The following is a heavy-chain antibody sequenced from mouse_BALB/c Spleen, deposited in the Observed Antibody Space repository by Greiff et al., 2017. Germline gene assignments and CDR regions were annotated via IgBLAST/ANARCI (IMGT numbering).Heavy chain of an antibody. CDR1: GYTFTSYY. V-gene: IGHV1S81*02. CDR3: TRSFITTATWFAY. J-gene: IGHJ3*01. Sequence: VKLMESGAELVKPGASVKLSCKASGYTFTSYYMYWVKQRPGQGLEWIGEINPSNGGTNFNEKFKSKATLTVDKSSSTAYMQLSSLTSEDSAVYYCTRSFITTATWFAYWGQGTLVTVSA. D-gene: IGHD1-2*01. CDR2: INPSNGGT.